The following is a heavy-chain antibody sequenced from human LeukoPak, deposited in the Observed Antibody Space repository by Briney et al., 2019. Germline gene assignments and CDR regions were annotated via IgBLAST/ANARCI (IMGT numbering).Heavy chain of an antibody. CDR2: IHTSGTT. J-gene: IGHJ5*02. CDR3: ARVSRGVSWFDP. V-gene: IGHV4-4*09. CDR1: GGSISSYF. D-gene: IGHD2-21*01. Sequence: SETLSLTCTVAGGSISSYFWNWIRQPPGKGLEWIGYIHTSGTTNYTPSLKSRVTISVDTSKNQFSLKLSSVTAADTAVYYCARVSRGVSWFDPWGQGTLVTVSS.